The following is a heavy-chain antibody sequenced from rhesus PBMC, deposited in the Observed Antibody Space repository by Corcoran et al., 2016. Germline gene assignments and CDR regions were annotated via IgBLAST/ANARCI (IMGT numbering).Heavy chain of an antibody. Sequence: QVQLQESGPGLVKPSETLSLTCAVSGYSISSNYWSWIRQPPGRGLEWIGYIYGSSGSTYYNPSLKSRVTISTDTAKNQFSLKLSSVTAADTAGYYCARGAGWNYGYWYFDLWGPGTPITISS. CDR2: IYGSSGST. V-gene: IGHV4-147*01. CDR1: GYSISSNY. CDR3: ARGAGWNYGYWYFDL. J-gene: IGHJ2*01. D-gene: IGHD1-1*01.